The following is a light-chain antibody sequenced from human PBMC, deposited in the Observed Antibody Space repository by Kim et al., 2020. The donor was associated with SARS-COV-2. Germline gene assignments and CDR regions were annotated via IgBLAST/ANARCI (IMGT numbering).Light chain of an antibody. CDR3: QQANSFPHT. Sequence: ASVGDRVTITCRASQDISNWLAWYQQKPGKAPNLLIYAASTLQSGVPSRFSGSGSGTDFTLTISSLQPEDFATYYCQQANSFPHTFGQGTKVDIK. V-gene: IGKV1-12*01. CDR2: AAS. CDR1: QDISNW. J-gene: IGKJ2*01.